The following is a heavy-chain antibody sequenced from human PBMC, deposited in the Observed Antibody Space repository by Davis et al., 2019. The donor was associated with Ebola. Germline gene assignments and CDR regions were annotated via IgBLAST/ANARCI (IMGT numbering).Heavy chain of an antibody. V-gene: IGHV1-69*13. D-gene: IGHD2-15*01. CDR1: GGTFSSYA. Sequence: SVKVSCKASGGTFSSYAISWVRQAPGQGLEWMGGIIPIFGTANYAQKFQGRVTITADESTSTAYMELSSLRSEDTAVYYCARDPDDIVVVVAARGAYYFDYWGQGTLVTVSS. CDR2: IIPIFGTA. CDR3: ARDPDDIVVVVAARGAYYFDY. J-gene: IGHJ4*02.